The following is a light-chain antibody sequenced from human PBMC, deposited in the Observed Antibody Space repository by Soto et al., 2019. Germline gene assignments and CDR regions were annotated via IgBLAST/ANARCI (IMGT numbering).Light chain of an antibody. Sequence: QAVVTQPRSVSGSPGQSVTISCTGTSSDVVSWYQQRPGKAPKLIIFYVSQRPSGVPDRFSASKSGNTASLTISGLQAEDEADYYCCSSAGGFTWVFGGGTKLTVL. CDR1: SSDVV. CDR2: YVS. J-gene: IGLJ3*02. V-gene: IGLV2-11*01. CDR3: CSSAGGFTWV.